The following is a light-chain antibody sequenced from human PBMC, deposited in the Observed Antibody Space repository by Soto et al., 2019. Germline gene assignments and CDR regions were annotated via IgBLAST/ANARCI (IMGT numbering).Light chain of an antibody. V-gene: IGKV3-20*01. J-gene: IGKJ5*01. CDR1: QSVSSY. CDR2: DAS. Sequence: IVLTQSPGTLSLSPGEGATLSCRASQSVSSYLAWYQQRPGQAPRLLIYDASNRATGIPAKFSGSGSGTDFTLTISRLEPEDFAVYYCQQYGSPPITFGQGTRLEI. CDR3: QQYGSPPIT.